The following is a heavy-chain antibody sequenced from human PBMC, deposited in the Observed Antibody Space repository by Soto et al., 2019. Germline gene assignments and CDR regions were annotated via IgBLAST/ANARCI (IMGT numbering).Heavy chain of an antibody. Sequence: GGSLRLSCTASGFIFGNYAMTWVRQAPGRGLERVAKIGGGGGSTFYADSVKGRFTISRDNSKNTLYLQMSSLRAEDTAVYYYAKAAMYSSPFDSWGQGALVSVSS. CDR2: IGGGGGST. CDR1: GFIFGNYA. V-gene: IGHV3-23*01. D-gene: IGHD2-21*01. J-gene: IGHJ4*02. CDR3: AKAAMYSSPFDS.